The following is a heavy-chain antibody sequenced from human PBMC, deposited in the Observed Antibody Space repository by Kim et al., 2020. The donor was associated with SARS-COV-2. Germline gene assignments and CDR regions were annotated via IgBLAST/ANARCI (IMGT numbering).Heavy chain of an antibody. J-gene: IGHJ5*02. CDR1: GFTFSSYE. D-gene: IGHD3-22*01. CDR3: ARDRYYYDSSGYYYVSWFDP. V-gene: IGHV3-48*03. Sequence: GGSLRLSCAASGFTFSSYEMNWVRQAPGKGLEWVSYISSSGSTIYYADSVKGRFTISRDNAKNSLYLQMNSLRAEDTAVYYCARDRYYYDSSGYYYVSWFDPWGQGTLVTVSS. CDR2: ISSSGSTI.